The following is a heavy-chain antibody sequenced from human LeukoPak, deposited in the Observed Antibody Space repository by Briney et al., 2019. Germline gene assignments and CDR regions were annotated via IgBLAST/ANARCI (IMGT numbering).Heavy chain of an antibody. CDR1: GYTFSSYW. J-gene: IGHJ4*02. CDR2: INSDGSST. V-gene: IGHV3-74*01. CDR3: ARTKIVVVPAATSGGFDY. Sequence: GALRLSCAASGYTFSSYWMHWVRQAPGKGLMWVSRINSDGSSTSYADSVKGRFTITRDNAKNQLYLQMNSLRAEDTAVYYCARTKIVVVPAATSGGFDYWGQGTLVTVSS. D-gene: IGHD2-2*01.